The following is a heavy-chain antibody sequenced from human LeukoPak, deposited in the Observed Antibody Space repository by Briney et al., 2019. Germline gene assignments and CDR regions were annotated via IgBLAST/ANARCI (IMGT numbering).Heavy chain of an antibody. CDR3: ARGAEFGIAAAGTSDYFDY. Sequence: GGSLRLSCAASGFTFSSYGMHWVRQAPGKGPEWVAFIRYDGSNKYYADSVKGRFTISRDNSKNTLYLQMNSLRAEDTAVYYCARGAEFGIAAAGTSDYFDYWGQGTLVTVSS. CDR2: IRYDGSNK. V-gene: IGHV3-30*02. J-gene: IGHJ4*02. D-gene: IGHD6-13*01. CDR1: GFTFSSYG.